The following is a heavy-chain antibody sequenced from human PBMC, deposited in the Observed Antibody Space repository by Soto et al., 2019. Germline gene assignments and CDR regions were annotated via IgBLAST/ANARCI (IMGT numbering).Heavy chain of an antibody. CDR1: GYSFANYV. CDR3: ARVGTTVTTYWYFDL. Sequence: QVQLVQSGAEVRKPGASVKVSCKASGYSFANYVIYWVRQAPGQRLEWMGWINAGNGNTKYSQKFQGRVTITRDTSEXTAYMELSSLRSEDTAVYYCARVGTTVTTYWYFDLWGRGTLVTVSS. D-gene: IGHD4-17*01. V-gene: IGHV1-3*01. CDR2: INAGNGNT. J-gene: IGHJ2*01.